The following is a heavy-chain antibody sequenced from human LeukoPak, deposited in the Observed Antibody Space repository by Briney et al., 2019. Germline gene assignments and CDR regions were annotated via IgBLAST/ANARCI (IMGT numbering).Heavy chain of an antibody. V-gene: IGHV4-59*01. D-gene: IGHD1-26*01. J-gene: IGHJ5*02. CDR2: TYYSGST. Sequence: SETLSLTCTVSGGSISSYYWSWIRQPPGKGLEWSGYTYYSGSTNYNPSPKSRVTISVDTSKNQFSLKLSSVTAADTAVYYCAGSWSRGAAPYNWFDPWGQGTLVTVSS. CDR1: GGSISSYY. CDR3: AGSWSRGAAPYNWFDP.